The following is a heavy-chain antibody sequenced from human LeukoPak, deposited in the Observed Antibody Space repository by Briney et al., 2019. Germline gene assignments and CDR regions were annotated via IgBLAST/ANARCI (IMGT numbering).Heavy chain of an antibody. J-gene: IGHJ5*02. D-gene: IGHD2-15*01. CDR3: AKDSGLNWFDP. Sequence: GGSLRLSCAASGFTFSSYEMNWVRQAPGKGLEWVSAISGSGGSTYYADSVKGRFTISRDNSKNTLSLQMNSLRPEDTAVYYCAKDSGLNWFDPWGQGTLVTVSS. CDR2: ISGSGGST. V-gene: IGHV3-23*01. CDR1: GFTFSSYE.